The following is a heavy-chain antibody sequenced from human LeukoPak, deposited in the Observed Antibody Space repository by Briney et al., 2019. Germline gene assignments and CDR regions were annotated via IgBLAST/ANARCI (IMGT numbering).Heavy chain of an antibody. CDR3: ARNYYHSSGYYYGGTGPYYFAY. J-gene: IGHJ4*02. CDR2: IIPIFGTA. V-gene: IGHV1-69*05. Sequence: RASVKLSCKASGCTFSSYAISWVRQAPGQGLEWMGGIIPIFGTANYAQKFQGRVTITTYESTSTAYLELSSLRSEDTAVYYCARNYYHSSGYYYGGTGPYYFAYWRQPALVTVSS. D-gene: IGHD3-22*01. CDR1: GCTFSSYA.